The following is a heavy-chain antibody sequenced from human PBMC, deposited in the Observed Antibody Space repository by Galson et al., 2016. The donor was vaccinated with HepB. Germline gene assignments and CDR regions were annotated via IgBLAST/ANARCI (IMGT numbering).Heavy chain of an antibody. D-gene: IGHD3-22*01. CDR1: GYTFTTYY. V-gene: IGHV1-46*03. CDR3: ARALTARTYYDSSGSYRLAY. Sequence: SCKASGYTFTTYYLHWVRQAPGQGLEWMAMINLSADSATYAPKFQGRVTVTRDTSTSTAYMELSSLTSEDTAVYYCARALTARTYYDSSGSYRLAYWGQGSLVTVSS. CDR2: INLSADSA. J-gene: IGHJ4*02.